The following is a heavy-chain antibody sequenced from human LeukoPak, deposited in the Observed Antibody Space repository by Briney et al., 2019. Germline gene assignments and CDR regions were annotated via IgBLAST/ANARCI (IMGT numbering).Heavy chain of an antibody. Sequence: NASETLSLTCTVSGVSISSHYWSWLRQPPGKGLEWIAYLFDSVNTKDSPSLQSRLTLSADTSKTQFSLRLSSVTAADTAVYYCATIKRGSIFGYFDFWGQGIKVTVSS. J-gene: IGHJ4*02. CDR3: ATIKRGSIFGYFDF. V-gene: IGHV4-59*11. CDR1: GVSISSHY. CDR2: LFDSVNT. D-gene: IGHD5-18*01.